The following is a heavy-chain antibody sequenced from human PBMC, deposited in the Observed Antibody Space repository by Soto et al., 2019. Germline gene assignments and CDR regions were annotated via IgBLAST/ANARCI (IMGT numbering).Heavy chain of an antibody. Sequence: NPSETLSLTCTVSGGSISSGDYYWSWIRQPPGKGLEWIGYIYYSGSTYYNPSLKSRVTISVDTSKNQFSLKLSSVTAADTAVYYCARVDIVATRLNLYYYGMDVWGQGTTVTVSS. V-gene: IGHV4-30-4*01. CDR3: ARVDIVATRLNLYYYGMDV. CDR1: GGSISSGDYY. J-gene: IGHJ6*02. D-gene: IGHD5-12*01. CDR2: IYYSGST.